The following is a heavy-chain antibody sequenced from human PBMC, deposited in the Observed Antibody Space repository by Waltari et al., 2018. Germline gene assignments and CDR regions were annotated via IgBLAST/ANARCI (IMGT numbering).Heavy chain of an antibody. Sequence: QLQLQESGPGPLKPAGTLSLICAVSGDPMNYWWSWVRQPPGKGLEWIGQVLGSGRTNYNPSFASRVTISLDTSTHQFALKMTSATAADTALYYCARDRGRGLYLDTWGQGILVTVSP. CDR1: GDPMNYW. CDR3: ARDRGRGLYLDT. D-gene: IGHD2-15*01. CDR2: VLGSGRT. J-gene: IGHJ4*02. V-gene: IGHV4-4*02.